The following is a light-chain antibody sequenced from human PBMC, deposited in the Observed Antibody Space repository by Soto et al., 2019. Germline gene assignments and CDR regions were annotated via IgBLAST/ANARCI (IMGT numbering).Light chain of an antibody. Sequence: QSALTQPPSASGSPGQSVTISCTGTTSDVGGYNYVSWYQQHPGKAPKLLVYDVDKRPSGVPDRFSGSKSGNTASLTVSGLQAEDEAVYYCSSYVGSNFHVLFGGGTKLTVL. V-gene: IGLV2-8*01. J-gene: IGLJ2*01. CDR3: SSYVGSNFHVL. CDR1: TSDVGGYNY. CDR2: DVD.